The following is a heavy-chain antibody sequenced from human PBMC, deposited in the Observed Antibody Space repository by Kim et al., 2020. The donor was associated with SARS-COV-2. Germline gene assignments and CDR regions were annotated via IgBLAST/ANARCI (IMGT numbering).Heavy chain of an antibody. CDR3: ARRGFNYDIFDY. V-gene: IGHV4-39*01. J-gene: IGHJ4*02. D-gene: IGHD5-18*01. Sequence: YYNPSLKSRVTISVDTSKNEFSLKLSSVTAADTAVYYCARRGFNYDIFDYWGQGTLVTVSS.